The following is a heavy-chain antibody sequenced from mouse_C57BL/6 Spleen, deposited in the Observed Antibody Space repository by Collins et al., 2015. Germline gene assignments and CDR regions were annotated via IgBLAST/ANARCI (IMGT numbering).Heavy chain of an antibody. Sequence: QVQLQQSGAELARPGASVKLSCKASGYTFTSYGISWVKQRTGQDLEWIGEIYPRSGNTYYNEKFKGKATLTADKSSSTAYMELRSLTSEDSAVYFCATIYYDYDVDYWGQGTTLTVSS. CDR1: GYTFTSYG. CDR3: ATIYYDYDVDY. CDR2: IYPRSGNT. J-gene: IGHJ2*01. V-gene: IGHV1-81*01. D-gene: IGHD2-4*01.